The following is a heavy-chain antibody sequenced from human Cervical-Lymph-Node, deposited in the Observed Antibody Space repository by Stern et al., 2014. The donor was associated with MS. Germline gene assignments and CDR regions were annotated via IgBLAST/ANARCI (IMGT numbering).Heavy chain of an antibody. V-gene: IGHV1-69*01. CDR2: ICPSFGTS. J-gene: IGHJ6*02. Sequence: VQLVESGAEVKEPGSSVKVSCKASGGTFSSDAFSWVRQAPGQGLEWMGAICPSFGTSSSAQKFQGRVAISADDSAGTAFLELRSLRSEDTAVYYCARSAGYYSGMDVWGQGTAVTVSS. CDR3: ARSAGYYSGMDV. CDR1: GGTFSSDA.